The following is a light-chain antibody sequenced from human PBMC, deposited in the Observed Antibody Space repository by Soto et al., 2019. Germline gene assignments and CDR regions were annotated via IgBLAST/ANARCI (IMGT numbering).Light chain of an antibody. V-gene: IGKV2-30*01. J-gene: IGKJ1*01. Sequence: DIVMTQSPLFLPVTLGQPASVSCRSSQSLVDGNVRTRLSWYQQRPGQSPRRLIYEVSNRESGVQDRFSGNGSGTDFTLKISRVEAEDVGVYDCMQGTQWPRTFGQGTKVDIK. CDR1: QSLVDGNVRTR. CDR2: EVS. CDR3: MQGTQWPRT.